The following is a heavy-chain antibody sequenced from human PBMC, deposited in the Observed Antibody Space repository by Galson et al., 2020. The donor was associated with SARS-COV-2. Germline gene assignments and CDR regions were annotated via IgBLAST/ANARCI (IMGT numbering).Heavy chain of an antibody. V-gene: IGHV2-70*11. CDR1: GLSLSTSGMC. J-gene: IGHJ4*02. Sequence: SGPTLVNPTQTLTLTCNFSGLSLSTSGMCVSWIRQPPGKALEWLARIDWDGDKHYSTSLKTRFTISKATSKNQVVLIMTNMHPVDTATYYCARTWITRTTSRTFDYWGQGTLVTVSS. CDR3: ARTWITRTTSRTFDY. D-gene: IGHD1-1*01. CDR2: IDWDGDK.